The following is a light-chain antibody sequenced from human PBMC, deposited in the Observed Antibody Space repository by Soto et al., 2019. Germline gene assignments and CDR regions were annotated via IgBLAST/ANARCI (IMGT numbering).Light chain of an antibody. CDR2: GAS. J-gene: IGKJ4*01. V-gene: IGKV3-15*01. CDR1: QSFSSN. Sequence: EIVMTQSPATLSVSPGEGATLSCRASQSFSSNLAWYQQKPGQAPRLLIYGASTRATGIPARFSGSGSGTEFSLAISNLQSEDFAVYYCHQYNNWPLTFGGGTKV. CDR3: HQYNNWPLT.